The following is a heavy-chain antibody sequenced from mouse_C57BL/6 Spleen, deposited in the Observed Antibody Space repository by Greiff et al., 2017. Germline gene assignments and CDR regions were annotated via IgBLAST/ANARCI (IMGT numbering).Heavy chain of an antibody. V-gene: IGHV1-82*01. CDR2: IYPGDGDT. CDR3: ARGDYYGSSYDGY. CDR1: GYAFSSSW. Sequence: QVQLQQSGPELVKPGASVKISCKASGYAFSSSWMNWVKQRPGKGLEWIGRIYPGDGDTNYNGKFKGKATLTADKSSSTAYMQLSSLTSEDSAVYFCARGDYYGSSYDGYWGQGTTLTVSS. D-gene: IGHD1-1*01. J-gene: IGHJ2*01.